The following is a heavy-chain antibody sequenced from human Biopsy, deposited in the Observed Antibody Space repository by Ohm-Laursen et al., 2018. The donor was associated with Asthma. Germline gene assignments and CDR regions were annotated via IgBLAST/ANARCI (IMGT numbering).Heavy chain of an antibody. V-gene: IGHV3-30-3*01. CDR3: SRDTLGYYFDI. Sequence: SLRLSCTASGTHFGSYNMHWARQAPGKGLEWVAVITFDGSTQHYGDSVKGRFNISRDNSKNMLFLQMNSLRAEDTAVYYCSRDTLGYYFDIWGQGTQVTVAS. D-gene: IGHD6-13*01. CDR2: ITFDGSTQ. CDR1: GTHFGSYN. J-gene: IGHJ4*02.